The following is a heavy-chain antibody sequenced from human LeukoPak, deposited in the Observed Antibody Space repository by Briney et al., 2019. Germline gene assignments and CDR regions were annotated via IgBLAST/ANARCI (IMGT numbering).Heavy chain of an antibody. J-gene: IGHJ4*02. Sequence: SVKVSCKASGGTFSSYTISWVRQAPGQGLEWMGRIIPILGIANYAQKFQGRVTIPADKSTSTAYMELSSLRSEDTAVYYCARGLRDDFWSGYHYYFDYWGQGTLVTVSS. CDR3: ARGLRDDFWSGYHYYFDY. CDR1: GGTFSSYT. CDR2: IIPILGIA. D-gene: IGHD3-3*01. V-gene: IGHV1-69*02.